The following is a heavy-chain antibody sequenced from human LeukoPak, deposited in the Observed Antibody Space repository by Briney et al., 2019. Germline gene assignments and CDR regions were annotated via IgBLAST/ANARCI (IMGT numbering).Heavy chain of an antibody. CDR2: TRSDGSDK. CDR1: GFLFSNYG. Sequence: PGGSLRLSCVASGFLFSNYGMHWVRQAPGKGLEWVAFTRSDGSDKYYTGSVKGRFTISRDNSKNTLYLQMNSLRAEDTAVYYCAKHDSASDYWGQGTLVTVSS. V-gene: IGHV3-30*02. CDR3: AKHDSASDY. J-gene: IGHJ4*02. D-gene: IGHD1-26*01.